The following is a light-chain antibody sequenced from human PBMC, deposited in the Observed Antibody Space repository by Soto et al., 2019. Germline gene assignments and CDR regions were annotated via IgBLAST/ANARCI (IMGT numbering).Light chain of an antibody. J-gene: IGKJ3*01. CDR3: QQLFMYPPT. CDR1: QGIINY. Sequence: IQLNQDPSSLSASMGDRGTITCRASQGIINYLAWYQQKPGKVPKLPIYGASTLQGGVPSRFSGSGSGTDFTLTVSSLQPEDLATYYCQQLFMYPPTFGPGTKLDIK. CDR2: GAS. V-gene: IGKV1-9*01.